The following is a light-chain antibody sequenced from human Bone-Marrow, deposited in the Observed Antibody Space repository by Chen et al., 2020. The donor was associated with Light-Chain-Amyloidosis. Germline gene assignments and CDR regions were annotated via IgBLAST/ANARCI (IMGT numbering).Light chain of an antibody. J-gene: IGLJ2*01. CDR3: AAWDDSLSAVV. CDR1: GSNIGSNY. CDR2: RTN. V-gene: IGLV1-47*01. Sequence: QSVLTQPPSASGTPGQRVTISCSGSGSNIGSNYIFWYQQLPGPAPKLLIYRTNQRPSGVPDRFSGSKSGTSASLAISGLRSEDEGDYYCAAWDDSLSAVVFGGGTKLTVL.